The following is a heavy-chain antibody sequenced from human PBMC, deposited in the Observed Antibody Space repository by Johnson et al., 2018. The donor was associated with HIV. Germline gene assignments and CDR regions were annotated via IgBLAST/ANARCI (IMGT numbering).Heavy chain of an antibody. J-gene: IGHJ3*02. V-gene: IGHV3-74*01. CDR1: GFSFSNYW. D-gene: IGHD1-26*01. CDR2: ISPDESKT. CDR3: ARGGRYSESVNEAHDI. Sequence: VQLVESGGDLVQPGGSLRLSCVASGFSFSNYWMHWVRQAPGKGPVWVSRISPDESKTDYADSVKGRFTISRDNAKNTLHLQMNSLRGEDTAVYYCARGGRYSESVNEAHDIWGQGTKVTVSS.